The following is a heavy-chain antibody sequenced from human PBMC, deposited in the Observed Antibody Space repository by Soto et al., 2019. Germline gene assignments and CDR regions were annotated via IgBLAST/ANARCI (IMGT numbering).Heavy chain of an antibody. CDR3: GRGIQSYYGVDV. D-gene: IGHD5-18*01. Sequence: EVQRVESGGGLVQPGWSLRVSCAASGFTFSDHWMHWVRQVTGTGLVWASRVNFDGRTTNYADSVKGRFTISRDNAKNAGYLQMNSLRVEDTGVYYGGRGIQSYYGVDVWGQGTTVTVSS. CDR2: VNFDGRTT. J-gene: IGHJ6*02. V-gene: IGHV3-74*01. CDR1: GFTFSDHW.